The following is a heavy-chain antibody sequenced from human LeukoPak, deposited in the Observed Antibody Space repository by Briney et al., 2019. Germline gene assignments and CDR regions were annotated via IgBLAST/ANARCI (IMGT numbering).Heavy chain of an antibody. CDR3: ARDSYGDYVFYM. J-gene: IGHJ4*02. CDR2: IYTSGST. CDR1: GDPIRIYY. Sequence: SETLSLTCTVPGDPIRIYYWSWIRQPAGKVLEWIGRIYTSGSTNYNPSRKGRVTMSVDTSKNQFSLKLSSVTAADTAVYYCARDSYGDYVFYMWGQGTLVTVSS. V-gene: IGHV4-4*07. D-gene: IGHD4-17*01.